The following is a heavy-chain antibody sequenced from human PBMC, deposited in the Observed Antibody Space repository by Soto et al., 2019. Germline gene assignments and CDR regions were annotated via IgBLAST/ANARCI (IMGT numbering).Heavy chain of an antibody. V-gene: IGHV1-69*13. CDR1: GGTFSSYA. CDR2: IIPIFGTA. Sequence: GASVKVSCKASGGTFSSYAISWVRQAPGQGLEWMGGIIPIFGTANYAQKFQGRVTITAGESTSTAYMELSSLRSEDTAVYYCARVIAARLGEYYYYYYGMDVWGQGXTVTVSS. D-gene: IGHD6-6*01. J-gene: IGHJ6*01. CDR3: ARVIAARLGEYYYYYYGMDV.